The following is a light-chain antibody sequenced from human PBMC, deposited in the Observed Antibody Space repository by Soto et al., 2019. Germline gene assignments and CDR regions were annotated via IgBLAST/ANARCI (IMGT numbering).Light chain of an antibody. CDR1: SGHSSYA. V-gene: IGLV4-69*01. CDR3: QTWGTGGCYV. J-gene: IGLJ1*01. Sequence: QPVLTQSPSASASLGASVKLTCTLSSGHSSYAIAWHQQQPEKGPRYLMKLNSDGSHSKGDGIPDRFSGSSSGAERYLTISSLQSEDEADYYCQTWGTGGCYVFGTGTKLTVL. CDR2: LNSDGSH.